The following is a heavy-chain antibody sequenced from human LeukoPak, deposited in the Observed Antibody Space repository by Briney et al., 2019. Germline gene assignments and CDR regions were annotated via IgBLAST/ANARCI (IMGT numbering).Heavy chain of an antibody. Sequence: ASVTVSCKASGGTFSSYAISWVRQAPGQGLEWMGGIIPIFGTANYAQKFQGRVTITADESTSTAYMELSSLRSEDTAVYYCARKYYYDSSGYYYPFDYWGQGTLVTVSS. D-gene: IGHD3-22*01. CDR1: GGTFSSYA. CDR3: ARKYYYDSSGYYYPFDY. CDR2: IIPIFGTA. J-gene: IGHJ4*02. V-gene: IGHV1-69*13.